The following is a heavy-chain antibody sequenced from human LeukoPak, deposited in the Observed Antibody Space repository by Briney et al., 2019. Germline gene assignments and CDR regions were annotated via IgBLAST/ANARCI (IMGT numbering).Heavy chain of an antibody. D-gene: IGHD4-17*01. CDR1: GFTFSSYA. V-gene: IGHV3-23*01. CDR3: AKGVGDYGGDARGFDY. CDR2: LSGSGGST. Sequence: GGSLRLSCAAPGFTFSSYAMSWVRQAPGKGLEWVSGLSGSGGSTHYADSVKGRFTISRDNSKNTLYMQMNSLRAEDSAVYHCAKGVGDYGGDARGFDYWGQGTLVTVSS. J-gene: IGHJ4*02.